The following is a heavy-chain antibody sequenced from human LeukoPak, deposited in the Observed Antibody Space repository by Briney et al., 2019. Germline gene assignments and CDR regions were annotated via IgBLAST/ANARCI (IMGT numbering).Heavy chain of an antibody. CDR1: GFTFSSYA. J-gene: IGHJ4*02. D-gene: IGHD2-2*01. CDR3: AKVPAAMLTLPLYYFDY. CDR2: ISGTGHST. V-gene: IGHV3-23*01. Sequence: GGSLRLSCAASGFTFSSYAMSWVRQAPGKGLEWVSAISGTGHSTYYADSVKGRFTISRDNSKNMLYLQMNSLRADDTAVYYCAKVPAAMLTLPLYYFDYWGQGTLVTVSS.